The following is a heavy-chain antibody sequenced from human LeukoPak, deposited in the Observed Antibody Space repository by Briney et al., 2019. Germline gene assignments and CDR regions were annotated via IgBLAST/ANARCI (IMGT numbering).Heavy chain of an antibody. CDR1: GFTFSSYG. CDR2: ISYDGNNK. CDR3: AKKSGFFGGGGSCYLFHY. V-gene: IGHV3-30*18. J-gene: IGHJ4*02. D-gene: IGHD2-15*01. Sequence: GRSLRLSCAASGFTFSSYGMHWVRQAPGKGLEWVAAISYDGNNKYYADSVKGRFTISRDNSKNTLYLQMNSLRAEDTAVYYCAKKSGFFGGGGSCYLFHYGGKEPRVTVS.